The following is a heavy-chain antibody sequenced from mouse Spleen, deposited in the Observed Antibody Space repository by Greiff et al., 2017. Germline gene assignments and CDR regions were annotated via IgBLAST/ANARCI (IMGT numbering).Heavy chain of an antibody. D-gene: IGHD1-2*01. CDR2: IYPSDSET. V-gene: IGHV1-61*01. J-gene: IGHJ2*01. CDR3: ARSDGAFDY. Sequence: QVQLKQPGAELVRPGSSVKLSCKASGYTFTSYWMDWVKQRPGQGLEWIGNIYPSDSETHYNQKFKDKATLTVDKSSSTAYMQLSSLTSEDSAVYYCARSDGAFDYWGQGTTLTVSS. CDR1: GYTFTSYW.